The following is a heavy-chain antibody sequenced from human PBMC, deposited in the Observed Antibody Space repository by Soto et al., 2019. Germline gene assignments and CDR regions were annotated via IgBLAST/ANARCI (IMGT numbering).Heavy chain of an antibody. J-gene: IGHJ6*02. CDR2: IYYSGST. CDR1: GGSISSSSYY. CDR3: ARWAAAGTKRGAYYYYGMDV. V-gene: IGHV4-39*01. D-gene: IGHD6-13*01. Sequence: QLQLQESGPGLVKPSETLSLTCTVSGGSISSSSYYWGWIRQPPGKGLEWIGSIYYSGSTYYNPSPKIRATISVDTSKNQFSLKLSSVTAADTAVYYCARWAAAGTKRGAYYYYGMDVWGQGTTVTVSS.